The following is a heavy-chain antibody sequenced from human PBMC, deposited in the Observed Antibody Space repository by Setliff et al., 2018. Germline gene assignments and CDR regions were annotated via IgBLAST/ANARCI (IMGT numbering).Heavy chain of an antibody. CDR2: IRSNSPTL. Sequence: TGGSLRLSCAASGFTFSSFDLSWVRQTPGKGLEWISTIRSNSPTLYYADSVQGRFTISRDNAKNPLSLQMNSRRAEDTAVYYCARVGRALYYYYMDVWGKGTTVTVSS. J-gene: IGHJ6*03. CDR1: GFTFSSFD. D-gene: IGHD3-16*01. V-gene: IGHV3-48*04. CDR3: ARVGRALYYYYMDV.